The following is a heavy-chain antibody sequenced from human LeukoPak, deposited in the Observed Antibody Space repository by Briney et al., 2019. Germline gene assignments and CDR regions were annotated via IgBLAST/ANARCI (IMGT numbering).Heavy chain of an antibody. Sequence: GRSLRLSCAASRFIFSNYAMHWVRQAPGKGLDWVAVISYHGRDQFYADSVKGRFTISRDSSKDTLYLQMNSLRVEDTAVYYCAKSLYGGCDYWGQGTVVTVSS. J-gene: IGHJ4*02. CDR2: ISYHGRDQ. V-gene: IGHV3-30*04. D-gene: IGHD3-16*02. CDR1: RFIFSNYA. CDR3: AKSLYGGCDY.